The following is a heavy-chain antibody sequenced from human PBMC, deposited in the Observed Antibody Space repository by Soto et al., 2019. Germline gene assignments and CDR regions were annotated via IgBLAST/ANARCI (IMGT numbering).Heavy chain of an antibody. CDR3: ASLSGYDFSFDY. J-gene: IGHJ4*02. CDR2: ISGSGGST. D-gene: IGHD5-12*01. V-gene: IGHV3-23*01. CDR1: GFTFSSYA. Sequence: PGGSLRLSCAASGFTFSSYAMSWVRQAPGKGLEWVSAISGSGGSTYYADSVKGRFTISRDNSKNTLYLQMNSLRAEDTAVYYCASLSGYDFSFDYWGQGTLVTVSS.